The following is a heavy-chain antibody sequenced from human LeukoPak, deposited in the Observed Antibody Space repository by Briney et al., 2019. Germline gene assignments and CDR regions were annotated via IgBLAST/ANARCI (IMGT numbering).Heavy chain of an antibody. CDR2: IYYSGST. CDR3: ARQHYYDSSDDAFDI. CDR1: GGSISSYY. D-gene: IGHD3-22*01. Sequence: SETLSLTCTVSGGSISSYYWSWIRQPPGKGLEWIGYIYYSGSTNYNPSLKSRVTISVDTSKNQFSLKLSSVTAADTAVYYCARQHYYDSSDDAFDIGGQGTMVTVSS. J-gene: IGHJ3*02. V-gene: IGHV4-59*01.